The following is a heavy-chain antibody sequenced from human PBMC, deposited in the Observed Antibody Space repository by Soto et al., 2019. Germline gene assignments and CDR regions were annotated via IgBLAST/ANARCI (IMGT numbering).Heavy chain of an antibody. Sequence: ASVKVSCKASGYTFTGYYMHWVRQAPGQGLEWMGWINPNSGGTNYAQKFQGWVTMTRDTSISTAYMELSGLRSDDTAVYYCAREVTMVRGVICPRFDPWGQGTLVTVSS. CDR2: INPNSGGT. D-gene: IGHD3-10*01. J-gene: IGHJ5*02. CDR3: AREVTMVRGVICPRFDP. V-gene: IGHV1-2*04. CDR1: GYTFTGYY.